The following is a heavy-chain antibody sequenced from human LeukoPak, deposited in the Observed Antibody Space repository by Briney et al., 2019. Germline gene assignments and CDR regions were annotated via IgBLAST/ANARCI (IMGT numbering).Heavy chain of an antibody. J-gene: IGHJ3*02. V-gene: IGHV1-2*04. CDR1: GYTFTGYY. Sequence: ASVTVSCKAYGYTFTGYYMHWVRQPPGQGLEWMGWINSNSGATTYAQKFQGWVTMTRDTSISTAYMELSRLRSDDTAVYYCARGYCSRTNCYKAFDSWGQGTTVTVSS. D-gene: IGHD2-2*02. CDR2: INSNSGAT. CDR3: ARGYCSRTNCYKAFDS.